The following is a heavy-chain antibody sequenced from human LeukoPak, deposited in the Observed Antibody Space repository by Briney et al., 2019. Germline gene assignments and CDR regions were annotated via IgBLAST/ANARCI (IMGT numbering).Heavy chain of an antibody. Sequence: ASVKVSCKASGYTFTGYYMHWVRQAPGQGLGWMGWINPNSGGTNYAQKFQGRVTMTRDTSISTAYMELSRLRSDDTAVYYCARVKEYQRGYYFDYWGQGTLVTVSS. CDR2: INPNSGGT. V-gene: IGHV1-2*02. D-gene: IGHD6-6*01. CDR3: ARVKEYQRGYYFDY. J-gene: IGHJ4*02. CDR1: GYTFTGYY.